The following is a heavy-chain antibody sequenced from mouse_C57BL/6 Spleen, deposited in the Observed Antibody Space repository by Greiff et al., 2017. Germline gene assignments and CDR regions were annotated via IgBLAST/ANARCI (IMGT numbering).Heavy chain of an antibody. J-gene: IGHJ3*01. V-gene: IGHV1-22*01. CDR2: INPSNGGT. CDR1: GYTFTDYN. Sequence: VQLPQSGPELVKPGASVKMSCKASGYTFTDYNMHWVNQSHGKSLEWLGYINPSNGGTSSNQKFKGKATLTVNKSSSPAYMELRSLTSEDSAVYYCARSSTMKAWFAYWGQGTLVTVSA. CDR3: ARSSTMKAWFAY. D-gene: IGHD2-4*01.